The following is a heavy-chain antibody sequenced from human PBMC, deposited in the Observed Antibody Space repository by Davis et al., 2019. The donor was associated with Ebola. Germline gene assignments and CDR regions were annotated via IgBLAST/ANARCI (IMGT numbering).Heavy chain of an antibody. CDR2: IYSTGGV. Sequence: MPSETLSLTCTLSGDSINTGAYYWTWIRQSPEKGLEWLGFIYSTGGVFYNPSLRGRITISADTSNNQFSLRLKSVSAADTAIYYCARGGGLRLGEDVTRGYYNGVDVWGQGATVTVSS. J-gene: IGHJ6*02. D-gene: IGHD3-16*01. CDR3: ARGGGLRLGEDVTRGYYNGVDV. V-gene: IGHV4-30-4*08. CDR1: GDSINTGAYY.